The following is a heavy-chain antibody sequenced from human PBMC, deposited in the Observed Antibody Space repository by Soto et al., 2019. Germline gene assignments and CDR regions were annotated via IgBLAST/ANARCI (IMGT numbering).Heavy chain of an antibody. Sequence: SETLSLTCAVSGGSISSGGYSWSWIRQPPGKGLEWIGYIYHSGSTYYNPSLKSRVTISVDRSKNQFSLKLSSVTAADTAVYYCASNSGYNWFDPWGQGNLVPVSS. CDR2: IYHSGST. V-gene: IGHV4-30-2*01. CDR1: GGSISSGGYS. D-gene: IGHD5-12*01. J-gene: IGHJ5*02. CDR3: ASNSGYNWFDP.